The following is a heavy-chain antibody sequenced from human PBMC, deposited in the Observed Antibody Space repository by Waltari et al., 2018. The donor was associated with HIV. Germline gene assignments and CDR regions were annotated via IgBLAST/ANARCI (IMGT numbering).Heavy chain of an antibody. J-gene: IGHJ3*02. CDR2: IWSDGYNK. CDR3: VKERGPFNGFDI. Sequence: QVYLMESGGGVVQPGGSLKLSCAASGFTFSSYGMHWVRQAPGKGLGWVGVIWSDGYNKFYADSVRGRFTFSRDNSKYTLSLQMNSLRAEDTALYYCVKERGPFNGFDIWGQGTMVTVSS. D-gene: IGHD3-16*01. V-gene: IGHV3-33*06. CDR1: GFTFSSYG.